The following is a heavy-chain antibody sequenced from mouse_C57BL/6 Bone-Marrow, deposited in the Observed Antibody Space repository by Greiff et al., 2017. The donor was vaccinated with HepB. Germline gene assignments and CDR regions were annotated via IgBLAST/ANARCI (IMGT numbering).Heavy chain of an antibody. CDR2: IDPSDSYT. CDR3: ARGTTVVATPAWFAY. CDR1: GYTFTSYW. D-gene: IGHD1-1*01. V-gene: IGHV1-69*01. J-gene: IGHJ3*01. Sequence: QVQLQQPGAELVMPGASVKLSCKASGYTFTSYWMHWVKQRPGQGLEWIGEIDPSDSYTNYNQKFKGKSTLTVDKSSSTAYMQLSSLTSEDSAVYYCARGTTVVATPAWFAYWGQGTLVTVSA.